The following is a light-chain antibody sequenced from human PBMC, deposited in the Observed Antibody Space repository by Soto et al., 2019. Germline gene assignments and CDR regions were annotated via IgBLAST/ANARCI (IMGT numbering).Light chain of an antibody. J-gene: IGKJ2*01. CDR3: QQVTHFPFT. CDR1: QTVNTW. CDR2: AAS. Sequence: DIQLTQSPSSVSASVGDRVSITCRASQTVNTWLAWFQQKPGKAPKLLIYAASTLQSGVPSRFSGSGSGTDFTLTISSLQPDDFATYYCQQVTHFPFTFCQGTYLEIK. V-gene: IGKV1D-12*01.